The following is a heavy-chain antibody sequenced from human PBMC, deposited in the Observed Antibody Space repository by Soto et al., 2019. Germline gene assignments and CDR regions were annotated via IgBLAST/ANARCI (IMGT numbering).Heavy chain of an antibody. Sequence: QVQLQESGPGLVKPSQTLSLTCTVSGDSVSGGYYWSWVRQRPRKGLEWIGYVSPIGTPYYSPSLNSRVSISIDTSKNQLSLEVRSVTAADTAVYYCARDRGSYGMDVWGQGITVTVSS. V-gene: IGHV4-31*03. J-gene: IGHJ6*02. CDR3: ARDRGSYGMDV. CDR2: VSPIGTP. CDR1: GDSVSGGYY.